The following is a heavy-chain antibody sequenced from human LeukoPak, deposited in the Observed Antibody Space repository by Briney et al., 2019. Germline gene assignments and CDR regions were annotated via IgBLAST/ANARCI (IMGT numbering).Heavy chain of an antibody. CDR2: ITHSGST. Sequence: SETLSLTCAVYGGSFSGYYWSWIHQPPGKGLEWIGEITHSGSTNSNPTLKSRVTISQDISKNRFSLKLSSVTAADTAVYYCARYYDVLTGYYTFDYWGQGTLVTVSS. J-gene: IGHJ4*02. CDR1: GGSFSGYY. V-gene: IGHV4-34*01. CDR3: ARYYDVLTGYYTFDY. D-gene: IGHD3-9*01.